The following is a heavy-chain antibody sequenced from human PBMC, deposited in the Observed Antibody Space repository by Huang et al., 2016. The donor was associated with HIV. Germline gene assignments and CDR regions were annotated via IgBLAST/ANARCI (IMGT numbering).Heavy chain of an antibody. Sequence: QVQLEQWGAGLLKPSETLSLTCAVYGGSFSGYFWNWIRQSPGKGLEWIGQINHAGVTDYNPSLKSQATISVDTSKNQFSLKLTSVTAADTAIYYCAREIMISFGGPFDSWGHGNLVTVSS. J-gene: IGHJ5*01. CDR2: INHAGVT. D-gene: IGHD3-16*01. CDR3: AREIMISFGGPFDS. V-gene: IGHV4-34*02. CDR1: GGSFSGYF.